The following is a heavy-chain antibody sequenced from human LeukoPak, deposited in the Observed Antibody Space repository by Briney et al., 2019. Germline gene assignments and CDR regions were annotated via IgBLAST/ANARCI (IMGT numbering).Heavy chain of an antibody. D-gene: IGHD3-10*01. CDR1: GYSISSGYY. V-gene: IGHV4-38-2*02. CDR3: AKGRGYYGYY. Sequence: SETLSLTCTVSGYSISSGYYWGWIRQPPGKGLEWIGSIYHSGSTYYNPSLKSRVTISVDTSKNQFSLKLSSVTAEDTAVYYCAKGRGYYGYYWGQGTLVTVSS. J-gene: IGHJ4*02. CDR2: IYHSGST.